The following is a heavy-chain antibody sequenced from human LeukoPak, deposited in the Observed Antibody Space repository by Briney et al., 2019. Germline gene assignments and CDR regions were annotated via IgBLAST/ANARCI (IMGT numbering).Heavy chain of an antibody. V-gene: IGHV3-64*04. Sequence: PGGSLRLSCSVSGFTFSTYVMHWVRQAPGKGLEYVSAISSNGDNTYYADSVKGRFTISRDNSKNTLYLQMNSLRAEDTAVYYCARALSSGRLDYWGQGTLVTVSS. CDR3: ARALSSGRLDY. D-gene: IGHD6-19*01. CDR1: GFTFSTYV. CDR2: ISSNGDNT. J-gene: IGHJ4*02.